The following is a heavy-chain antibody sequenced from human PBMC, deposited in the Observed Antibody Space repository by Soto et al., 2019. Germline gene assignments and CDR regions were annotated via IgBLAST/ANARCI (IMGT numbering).Heavy chain of an antibody. Sequence: SETLSLTCTVSGGSTSSSSYYWGWIRQPPGKGLEWIGSIYYSGSTYYNPSLKSRVTISVDTSKNQFSLKLSSVTAADTAVYYCARPYGDSDAFDIWGQGTMVTVSS. CDR2: IYYSGST. D-gene: IGHD4-17*01. J-gene: IGHJ3*02. CDR3: ARPYGDSDAFDI. CDR1: GGSTSSSSYY. V-gene: IGHV4-39*01.